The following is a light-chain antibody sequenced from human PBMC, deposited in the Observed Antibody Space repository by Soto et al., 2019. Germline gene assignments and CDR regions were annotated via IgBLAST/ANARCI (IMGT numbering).Light chain of an antibody. CDR3: QHYNNWPPT. CDR2: DAS. Sequence: DIQVTQSPSTLSASVGDRVTITCRASQSISTWLAWYQQKPGKAPKLLIYDASSLESGVPSRFSGSGSATEFTLTISSLQSEDFAVYFCQHYNNWPPTFGQGTKVDIK. V-gene: IGKV1-5*01. J-gene: IGKJ1*01. CDR1: QSISTW.